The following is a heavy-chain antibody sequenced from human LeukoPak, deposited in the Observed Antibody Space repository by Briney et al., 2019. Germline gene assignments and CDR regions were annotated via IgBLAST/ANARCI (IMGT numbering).Heavy chain of an antibody. V-gene: IGHV3-30*02. J-gene: IGHJ4*02. D-gene: IGHD3-22*01. CDR1: GFTFSSYG. CDR2: IRYDGTNK. CDR3: AKDFDYYDSSGYYHGSHYFDY. Sequence: GGSLRLSCAASGFTFSSYGMHWVRQAPGKGLEWVAFIRYDGTNKYYADSVKGRFTISRDNSKSTLYLQMNSLRDKDTAVYYCAKDFDYYDSSGYYHGSHYFDYWGQGTLVTVSS.